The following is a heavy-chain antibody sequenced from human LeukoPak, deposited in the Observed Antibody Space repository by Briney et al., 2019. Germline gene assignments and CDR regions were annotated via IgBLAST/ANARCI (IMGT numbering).Heavy chain of an antibody. CDR1: GYTFTGYY. J-gene: IGHJ4*02. D-gene: IGHD1-26*01. V-gene: IGHV1-2*02. CDR3: ARAVVGATYQLDY. Sequence: GASVKVSCKASGYTFTGYYMHWVRQAPGQGLEWMGWINPNSGGTNYAQKFQGRVTMTRDTSISTAYMELSRLRSDDTAVYYCARAVVGATYQLDYWGQGTLVTVSS. CDR2: INPNSGGT.